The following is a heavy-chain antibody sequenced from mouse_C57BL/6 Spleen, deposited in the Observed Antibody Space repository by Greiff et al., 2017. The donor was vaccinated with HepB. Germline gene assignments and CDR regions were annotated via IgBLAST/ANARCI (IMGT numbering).Heavy chain of an antibody. V-gene: IGHV1-4*01. CDR3: ARSRYDEDYYAMDY. Sequence: QVQLKESGAELARPGASVKMSCKASGYTFTSYTMHWVKQRPGQGLEWIGYINPSSGYTKYNQKFKDKATLTADKSSRTAYMQLSSLTSEDSAVYYCARSRYDEDYYAMDYWGQGTSVTVSS. CDR2: INPSSGYT. D-gene: IGHD2-12*01. CDR1: GYTFTSYT. J-gene: IGHJ4*01.